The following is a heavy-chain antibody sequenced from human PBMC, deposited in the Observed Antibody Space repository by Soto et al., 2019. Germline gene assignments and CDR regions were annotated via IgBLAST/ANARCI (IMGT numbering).Heavy chain of an antibody. Sequence: QVQLQESGPGLVKPSQTLSLTCTVSGGSISSGGYYWSWIRQHPGKGLEWIGYIYYSGSTYYNPSLKSRVTISVDTAKNQFSLKLSSVTAADTAVYYCARAHLGYCSGGSCQLIDFDYRGQGTLVTVSS. CDR2: IYYSGST. V-gene: IGHV4-31*03. CDR3: ARAHLGYCSGGSCQLIDFDY. CDR1: GGSISSGGYY. D-gene: IGHD2-15*01. J-gene: IGHJ4*02.